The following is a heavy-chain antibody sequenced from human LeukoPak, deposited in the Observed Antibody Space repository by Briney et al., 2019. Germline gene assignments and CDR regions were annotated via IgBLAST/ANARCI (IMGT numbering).Heavy chain of an antibody. CDR2: IHRSGSP. Sequence: SETLSLTCTVSLDSTTSNFWSWVRQPPGKGLEWIGEIHRSGSPNYNPSLQSRVTISIDRSRNQIVLELSSVTAADTAVYYCARHCKFDFWSGYWDYWGQGTLVTVSS. J-gene: IGHJ4*02. D-gene: IGHD3-3*01. CDR3: ARHCKFDFWSGYWDY. CDR1: LDSTTSNF. V-gene: IGHV4-4*02.